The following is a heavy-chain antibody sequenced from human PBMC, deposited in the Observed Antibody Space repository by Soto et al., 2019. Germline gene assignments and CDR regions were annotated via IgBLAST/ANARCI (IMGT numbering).Heavy chain of an antibody. CDR1: GFSLSTSGVA. CDR2: SYWYDDK. Sequence: QLTLKESGPTLVKPTQTLTLTCTFSGFSLSTSGVAVGWIRQPPGKSLEWLAISYWYDDKRYSPSLKSRLTITIDTSKNQVVLTITNMDPVDTATYSCAHTYYYDSSGYRTDDFDIWGQGTMVTVSS. J-gene: IGHJ3*02. V-gene: IGHV2-5*01. D-gene: IGHD3-22*01. CDR3: AHTYYYDSSGYRTDDFDI.